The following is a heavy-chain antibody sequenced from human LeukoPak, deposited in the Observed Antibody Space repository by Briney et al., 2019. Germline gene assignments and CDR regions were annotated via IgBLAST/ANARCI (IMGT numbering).Heavy chain of an antibody. D-gene: IGHD1-20*01. J-gene: IGHJ4*02. CDR1: GGSISSSSYY. CDR2: IYYSGST. V-gene: IGHV4-39*07. Sequence: SETLSLTCTVSGGSISSSSYYWGWIRQPPGKGLEWIGSIYYSGSTYYNPSLKSRVTISVDTSKNQFSLKLSSVTAADTAVYYCARAGITGSWDYWGQGTLVTVSS. CDR3: ARAGITGSWDY.